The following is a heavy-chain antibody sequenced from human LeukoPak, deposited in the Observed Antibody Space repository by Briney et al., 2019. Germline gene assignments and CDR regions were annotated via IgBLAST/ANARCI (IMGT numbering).Heavy chain of an antibody. CDR1: GFTFSNYH. CDR2: SSTSGYTT. D-gene: IGHD5-12*01. J-gene: IGHJ3*02. V-gene: IGHV3-11*04. CDR3: AREYSGYDGDAFDM. Sequence: GGSLRLSCAASGFTFSNYHMSWVRQAPGEGLEWVSYSSTSGYTTYYADSVKGRFTISRDNARNSLYLQMNSLRAEDTAVYYCAREYSGYDGDAFDMWGQGTMVTVSS.